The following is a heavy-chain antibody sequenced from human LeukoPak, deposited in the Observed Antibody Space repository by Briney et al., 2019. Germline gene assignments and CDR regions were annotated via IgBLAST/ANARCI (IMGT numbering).Heavy chain of an antibody. Sequence: GGSLRLSCAASVFTISSYYMAWVRQAPGKGLEWVSVIYHSGNTDYADSVKGRFTISRDNSKNTVYLQMSSLRAEDTAVYYCTTVGCSGGGCFFFDHWGQGTLVTVSS. V-gene: IGHV3-53*01. CDR2: IYHSGNT. J-gene: IGHJ4*02. CDR1: VFTISSYY. D-gene: IGHD2-15*01. CDR3: TTVGCSGGGCFFFDH.